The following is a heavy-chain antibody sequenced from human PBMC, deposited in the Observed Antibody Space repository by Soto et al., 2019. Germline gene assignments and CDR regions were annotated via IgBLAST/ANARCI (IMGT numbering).Heavy chain of an antibody. Sequence: SETLSLTCTVSGGSISSSSYYWGWIRQPPGKGLEWIGSIYYSGSTYYNPSLKSRVTISVDTSKNQFSLKLSSVTAADTAVYYCARQKDGYNGNWFDPWGQGTLVTVS. D-gene: IGHD5-12*01. J-gene: IGHJ5*02. V-gene: IGHV4-39*01. CDR2: IYYSGST. CDR1: GGSISSSSYY. CDR3: ARQKDGYNGNWFDP.